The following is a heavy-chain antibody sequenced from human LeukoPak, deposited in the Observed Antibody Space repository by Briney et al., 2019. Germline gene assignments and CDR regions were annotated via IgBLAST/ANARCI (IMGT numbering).Heavy chain of an antibody. CDR2: ITSSSSYI. V-gene: IGHV3-21*01. J-gene: IGHJ3*02. CDR3: ARLARDAFDI. Sequence: PGGSLRLSCAASGFTFSSYSMNWVRQAPGKGLEWVSSITSSSSYIYYADSVKGRFTISRDNAKNSLYLQMNSLRAEDTAVYYCARLARDAFDIWGQGTMVTVSS. CDR1: GFTFSSYS.